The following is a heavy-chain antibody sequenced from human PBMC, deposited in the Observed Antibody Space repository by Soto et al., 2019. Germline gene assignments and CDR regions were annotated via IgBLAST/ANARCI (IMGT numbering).Heavy chain of an antibody. CDR2: IDPSDSYT. Sequence: PGESLKISCKGSGYSFTSYWISWVRQMPGKGLEWMGRIDPSDSYTNYSPSFQGHVTISADKSISTAYLQWSSLKASDTAMYYCARHVLFPYYDSSLSRNDYWGQGTLVTVSS. J-gene: IGHJ4*02. CDR1: GYSFTSYW. CDR3: ARHVLFPYYDSSLSRNDY. D-gene: IGHD3-22*01. V-gene: IGHV5-10-1*01.